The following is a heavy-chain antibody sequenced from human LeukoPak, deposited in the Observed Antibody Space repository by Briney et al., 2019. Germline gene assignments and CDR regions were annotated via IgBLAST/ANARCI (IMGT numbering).Heavy chain of an antibody. V-gene: IGHV4-4*09. CDR3: ARHLATTVTRGYSCHPMDV. J-gene: IGHJ6*03. CDR2: IAPGGSA. CDR1: GASISTYY. D-gene: IGHD4-17*01. Sequence: PSETLSLTCTASGASISTYYWSWIRQPPGEGLEWIAYIAPGGSAVYNPSLNSRLTVSVDTSKNQFSLKLNSVTAADTAVYYCARHLATTVTRGYSCHPMDVWGKGTTVSVSS.